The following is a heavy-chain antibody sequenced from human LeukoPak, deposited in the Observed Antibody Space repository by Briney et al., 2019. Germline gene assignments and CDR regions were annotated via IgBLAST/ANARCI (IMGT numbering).Heavy chain of an antibody. CDR3: ARGSGWLIDY. D-gene: IGHD6-19*01. CDR2: IMQGGSQI. Sequence: PGGSLRLSCAASGFTFSNYWMHWVRQAPGKGLEWVADIMQGGSQIGYVDSVKGRFTISRDDAKNSLSLEMSSLRVKDTAVYYCARGSGWLIDYWGQGTLVTVSS. J-gene: IGHJ4*02. V-gene: IGHV3-7*01. CDR1: GFTFSNYW.